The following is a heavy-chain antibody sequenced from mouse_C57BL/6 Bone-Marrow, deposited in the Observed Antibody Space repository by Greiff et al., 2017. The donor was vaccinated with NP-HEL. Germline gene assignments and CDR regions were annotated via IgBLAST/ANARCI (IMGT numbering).Heavy chain of an antibody. J-gene: IGHJ2*01. D-gene: IGHD2-4*01. Sequence: DVKLQESGEGLVKPGGSLKLSCAASGFTFSSYAMSWVRQTPEKRLEWVAYISSGGDYIYYADTVKGRFTISRDNARNTLYLQMSSLKSEDTAMYYCTRGEDDYDVGYFDYWGQGTTLTVSS. V-gene: IGHV5-9-1*02. CDR2: ISSGGDYI. CDR3: TRGEDDYDVGYFDY. CDR1: GFTFSSYA.